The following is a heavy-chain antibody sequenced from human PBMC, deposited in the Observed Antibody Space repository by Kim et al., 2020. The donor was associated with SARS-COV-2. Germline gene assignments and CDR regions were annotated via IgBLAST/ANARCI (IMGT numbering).Heavy chain of an antibody. V-gene: IGHV4-34*01. J-gene: IGHJ4*02. Sequence: NPSLKNQVTISVDASKNQCYLKLTAVTAADTAMYYCVRRLHSGSYLNFDYWGQGTLVTVSS. D-gene: IGHD1-26*01. CDR3: VRRLHSGSYLNFDY.